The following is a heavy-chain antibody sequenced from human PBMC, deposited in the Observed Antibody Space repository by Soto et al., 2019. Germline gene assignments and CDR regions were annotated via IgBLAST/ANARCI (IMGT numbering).Heavy chain of an antibody. CDR3: AKDVGSGSYSYYYYGMDV. CDR2: ISYDGSNK. D-gene: IGHD3-10*01. CDR1: GFTFSSNG. V-gene: IGHV3-30*18. J-gene: IGHJ6*02. Sequence: QVQLVESGGGVVQPGRSLRLSCAASGFTFSSNGMHWVRQAPGKGLEWVAVISYDGSNKYYADSVKGRFTISRDNSKNTLYLQMNSLRAEDTAVYYCAKDVGSGSYSYYYYGMDVWGQGTTVTVSS.